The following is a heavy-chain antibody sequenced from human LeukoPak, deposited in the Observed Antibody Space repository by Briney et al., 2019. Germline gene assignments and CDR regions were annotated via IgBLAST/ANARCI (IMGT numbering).Heavy chain of an antibody. CDR3: AKVGSSWYSHFDY. CDR2: ISGSGGST. J-gene: IGHJ4*02. Sequence: PGGSLRLSCAASGFTFSSYAMSWVRQAPGKGLEWVSAISGSGGSTYYADFVKGRFTISRDNSKNTLYLQMNSLRAEDTAVYYCAKVGSSWYSHFDYWGQGTLVTVSS. D-gene: IGHD6-13*01. V-gene: IGHV3-23*01. CDR1: GFTFSSYA.